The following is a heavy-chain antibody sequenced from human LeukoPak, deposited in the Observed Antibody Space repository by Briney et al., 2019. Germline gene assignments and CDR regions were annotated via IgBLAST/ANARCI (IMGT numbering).Heavy chain of an antibody. V-gene: IGHV3-23*01. CDR1: GFTFSSYA. J-gene: IGHJ3*02. CDR2: ISGSGGST. Sequence: PGGPLRLSGAASGFTFSSYAMHGVRQAPGKGLEWVSAISGSGGSTYYADSVKGRFTISRDNSKNTLYLQMNSLRAEDTAVYYCAREYYDFWSGYYIAFDIWGQGTMVTVSS. D-gene: IGHD3-3*01. CDR3: AREYYDFWSGYYIAFDI.